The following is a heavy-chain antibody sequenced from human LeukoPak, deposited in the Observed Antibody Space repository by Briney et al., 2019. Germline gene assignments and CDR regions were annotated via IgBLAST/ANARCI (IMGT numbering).Heavy chain of an antibody. Sequence: SDTLSLTCTFSGYSMSSGYYWGWIRQPPGKGREWIGGIYHSGITYYNPSLNIRVTISVDTSKNQFSMTLNSVTAADTAIYYRARSKTWPNFYFDYWGQGTLVTVSS. CDR2: IYHSGIT. D-gene: IGHD5-24*01. V-gene: IGHV4-38-2*02. CDR1: GYSMSSGYY. CDR3: ARSKTWPNFYFDY. J-gene: IGHJ4*02.